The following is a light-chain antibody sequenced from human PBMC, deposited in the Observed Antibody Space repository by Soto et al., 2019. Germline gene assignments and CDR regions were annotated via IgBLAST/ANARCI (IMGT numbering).Light chain of an antibody. Sequence: QSALTQPASVSGSPGQSITISCTGTSSDVGGFTLVSWYLHHPGTAPKLIIYEVTKRPSGVSNRFSGSKSGNTASLTISGLQAADEADYYCCSYANSGTYVFGTGTKVTVL. CDR3: CSYANSGTYV. V-gene: IGLV2-23*02. CDR1: SSDVGGFTL. CDR2: EVT. J-gene: IGLJ1*01.